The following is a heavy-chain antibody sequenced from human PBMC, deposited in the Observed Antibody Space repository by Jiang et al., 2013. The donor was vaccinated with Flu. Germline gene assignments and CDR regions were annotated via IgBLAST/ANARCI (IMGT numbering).Heavy chain of an antibody. Sequence: LKPSETLSLTCAVYGGSFSGYYWSWIRQPPGKGLEWIGEINHSGSTNYNPSLKSRVTISVDTSKNQFSLKLSSVTAADTAVYYCASGYYDSSGYYYPVDYWGQGTLVTVSS. CDR3: ASGYYDSSGYYYPVDY. CDR2: INHSGST. V-gene: IGHV4-34*01. D-gene: IGHD3-22*01. J-gene: IGHJ4*02. CDR1: GGSFSGYY.